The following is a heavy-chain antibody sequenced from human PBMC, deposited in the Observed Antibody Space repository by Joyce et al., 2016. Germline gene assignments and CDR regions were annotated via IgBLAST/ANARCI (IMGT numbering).Heavy chain of an antibody. D-gene: IGHD3-3*01. Sequence: QVQLVQSGAEVKKPGASVKVSCKASGYAFSNYGISWVRQAPGQGLEWMGWISPYSGNTKYAQNRQGRVTMTSDTFASTVYMDLRSLRSDDTAVYYCARESGTYYDLWGQGTLVTVSS. CDR2: ISPYSGNT. V-gene: IGHV1-18*01. J-gene: IGHJ4*02. CDR3: ARESGTYYDL. CDR1: GYAFSNYG.